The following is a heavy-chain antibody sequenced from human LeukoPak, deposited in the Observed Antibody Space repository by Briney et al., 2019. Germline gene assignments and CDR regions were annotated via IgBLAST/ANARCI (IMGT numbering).Heavy chain of an antibody. CDR2: VSDSGSGT. D-gene: IGHD6-19*01. CDR3: AKGKGSSGWYD. CDR1: GFTFSTYA. J-gene: IGHJ4*02. V-gene: IGHV3-23*01. Sequence: PGGPLRLSCAASGFTFSTYAMSWVRQAPGRGLEWVSAVSDSGSGTYYADSVMGRFTISRDNSKNTLYLQMTSLRAEDTALYYCAKGKGSSGWYDWGQGTLVTVSS.